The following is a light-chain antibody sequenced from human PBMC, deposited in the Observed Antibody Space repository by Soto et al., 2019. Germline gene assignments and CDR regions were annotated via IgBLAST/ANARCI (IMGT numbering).Light chain of an antibody. V-gene: IGKV1-27*01. Sequence: DIQMTQSPSSLSASVGDRVTITCRASQDITDYLVWYQQKLGKVPKLLIYTASTLQSGVPSRFSGSGSGTDLTLTISRLQPEDVATYYCQKYNSAPFTFGPGTKGDIQ. J-gene: IGKJ3*01. CDR1: QDITDY. CDR3: QKYNSAPFT. CDR2: TAS.